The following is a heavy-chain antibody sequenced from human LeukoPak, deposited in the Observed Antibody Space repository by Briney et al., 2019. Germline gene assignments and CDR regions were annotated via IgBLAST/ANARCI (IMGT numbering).Heavy chain of an antibody. CDR3: ARDRAHCSSTSCYTWGAYYYYYYMDV. J-gene: IGHJ6*03. D-gene: IGHD2-2*02. CDR1: GYTFTSYY. Sequence: ASVKVSCKASGYTFTSYYMHWVRQAPGQGLEWMGIINPSGGSTSYAQKFQGRVTMTKDMSTSTVYMELSSLRSEDTAVYYCARDRAHCSSTSCYTWGAYYYYYYMDVWGKGTTVTVSS. CDR2: INPSGGST. V-gene: IGHV1-46*01.